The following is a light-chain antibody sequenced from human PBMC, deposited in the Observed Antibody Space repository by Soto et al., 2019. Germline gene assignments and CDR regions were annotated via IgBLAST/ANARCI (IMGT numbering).Light chain of an antibody. J-gene: IGLJ3*02. CDR2: SNA. Sequence: QSVLTQPPSASGTPGQRVTISCSGSSSNIGTNFVYWYQQLPGTAPKLLIFSNAQRPSGAPDRFSGSRSGTSASLAISGLRSEDEADYYCAAWDDSLSGWVFGGGTKLTVL. CDR1: SSNIGTNF. V-gene: IGLV1-47*02. CDR3: AAWDDSLSGWV.